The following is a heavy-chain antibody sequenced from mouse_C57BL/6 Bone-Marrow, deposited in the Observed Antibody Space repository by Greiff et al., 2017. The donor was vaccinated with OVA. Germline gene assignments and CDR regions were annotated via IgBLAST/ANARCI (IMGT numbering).Heavy chain of an antibody. CDR1: GYTFTDYA. V-gene: IGHV1-42*01. D-gene: IGHD1-1*01. CDR3: ARRDYYGSSYVYYAMDY. CDR2: INPSTGGT. Sequence: VQLQQSGPELVRPGVSVKISCKGSGYTFTDYAMHWVKQSPEKSLEWIGEINPSTGGTTYNQKFKAKATLTVDKSSSTAYMQLKSLTSEDSAVYYCARRDYYGSSYVYYAMDYWGQGTSVTVSS. J-gene: IGHJ4*01.